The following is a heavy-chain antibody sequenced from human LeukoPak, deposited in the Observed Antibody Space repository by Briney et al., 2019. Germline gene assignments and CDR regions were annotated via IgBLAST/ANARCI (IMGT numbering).Heavy chain of an antibody. V-gene: IGHV4-59*08. CDR2: IYYSGST. CDR3: ARHFADGDGFDF. J-gene: IGHJ3*01. CDR1: GGSISSYY. Sequence: SETLSLTCTVSGGSISSYYWSWLRQPPGKGLEWIGYIYYSGSTNYNPSLKSRVTISVETSKKQFSLKLSSVTAADTAVYYCARHFADGDGFDFWGRGTMVTVSS.